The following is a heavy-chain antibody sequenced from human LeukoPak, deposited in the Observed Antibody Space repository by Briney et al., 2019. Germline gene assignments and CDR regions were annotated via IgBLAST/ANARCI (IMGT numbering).Heavy chain of an antibody. CDR1: GGTFSSYA. Sequence: GASVKVSCKASGGTFSSYAISWVRQAPGQGLEWMGGIIPIFGTANYAQKFQGRVTITADESTSTAYMELSSLRSEDTAVYYCARDLSFGNYDSSGSGCFDYWGQGTLVTVSS. CDR3: ARDLSFGNYDSSGSGCFDY. J-gene: IGHJ4*02. CDR2: IIPIFGTA. D-gene: IGHD3-22*01. V-gene: IGHV1-69*13.